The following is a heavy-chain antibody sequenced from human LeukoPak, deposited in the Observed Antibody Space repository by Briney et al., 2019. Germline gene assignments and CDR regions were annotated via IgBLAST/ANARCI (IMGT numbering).Heavy chain of an antibody. CDR2: IQQDGSEK. CDR1: GFPFRTYW. V-gene: IGHV3-7*01. J-gene: IGHJ4*02. CDR3: ARLSQRGDSSTYQPFDT. D-gene: IGHD3-22*01. Sequence: PGGSLRLSCAASGFPFRTYWVSWVPQAPGRGREWVANIQQDGSEKYYVDSVKGRFFSSRDNAENALYLRMNSLRAEDTAVYYCARLSQRGDSSTYQPFDTWGQGTPVTVSS.